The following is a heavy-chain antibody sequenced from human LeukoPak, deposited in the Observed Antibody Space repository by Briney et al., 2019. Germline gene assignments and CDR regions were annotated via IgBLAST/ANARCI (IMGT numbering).Heavy chain of an antibody. CDR3: TREEAYFDSLLAYYFDY. CDR1: GFTFSSYS. CDR2: ISSSSSYI. D-gene: IGHD3-9*01. J-gene: IGHJ4*02. V-gene: IGHV3-21*04. Sequence: PGGSLRLSCVASGFTFSSYSMNWVRQAPGKGLEWVSSISSSSSYIYYADSVKGRFTISRDNAKNSLYLQMNSLRAEDTAIYYCTREEAYFDSLLAYYFDYWGQGTLVTVSS.